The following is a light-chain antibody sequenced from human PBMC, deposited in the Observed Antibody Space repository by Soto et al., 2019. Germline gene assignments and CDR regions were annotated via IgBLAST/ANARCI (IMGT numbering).Light chain of an antibody. J-gene: IGKJ5*01. CDR1: QSVSSN. Sequence: EIVLTQSPDTLSLSPGERATLSCRASQSVSSNLAWYQQKPGQAPRLLICGASTRATGFPARFSGSGSGTEFTLTISSLQSEDFAVYYCQQYNNWPPITFGQGARLE. CDR3: QQYNNWPPIT. V-gene: IGKV3-15*01. CDR2: GAS.